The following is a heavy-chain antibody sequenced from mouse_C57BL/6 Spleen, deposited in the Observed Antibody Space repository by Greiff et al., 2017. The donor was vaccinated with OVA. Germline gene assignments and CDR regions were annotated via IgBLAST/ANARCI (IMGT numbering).Heavy chain of an antibody. J-gene: IGHJ2*01. CDR2: INPNNGGT. V-gene: IGHV1-26*01. D-gene: IGHD2-12*01. CDR3: ARGDSPYY. Sequence: EVKLQQSGPELVKPGASVKISCKASGYTFTDYYMNWVKQSHGKSLEWIGDINPNNGGTSYNQKFKGKATLTVDKSSSTAYMELRSLTSEDSAVYYCARGDSPYYWGQGTTLTVSS. CDR1: GYTFTDYY.